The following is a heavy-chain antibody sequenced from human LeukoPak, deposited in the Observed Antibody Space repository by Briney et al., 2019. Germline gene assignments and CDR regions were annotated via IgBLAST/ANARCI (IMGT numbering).Heavy chain of an antibody. J-gene: IGHJ6*03. V-gene: IGHV3-7*03. CDR1: GFTFSSYW. Sequence: GGSLRLSCAASGFTFSSYWMSWVRQAPGKGLEWVANIKQDGSEKYYVDSVKGRFTTSRDNAKNSLYLQMNSLRAEDTAVYYCARGGAVAGYYYYYYMDVWGKGTTVTVSS. CDR3: ARGGAVAGYYYYYYMDV. D-gene: IGHD6-19*01. CDR2: IKQDGSEK.